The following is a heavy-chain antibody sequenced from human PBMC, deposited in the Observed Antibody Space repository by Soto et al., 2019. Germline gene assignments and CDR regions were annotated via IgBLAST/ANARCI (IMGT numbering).Heavy chain of an antibody. CDR1: GYTFTGYY. CDR2: INPNSGGT. J-gene: IGHJ6*03. D-gene: IGHD6-19*01. V-gene: IGHV1-2*04. CDR3: ARDTAVAGPYYYYYYMDV. Sequence: ASVKVSCKASGYTFTGYYMHWVRQAPGQGLEWMGWINPNSGGTNYAQKFQGWVTMTRDTSISTAYMELSRLRSDDTAVYYCARDTAVAGPYYYYYYMDVWGKGTTVTVSS.